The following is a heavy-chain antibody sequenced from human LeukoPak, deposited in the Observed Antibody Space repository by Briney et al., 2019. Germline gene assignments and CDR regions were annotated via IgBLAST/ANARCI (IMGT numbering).Heavy chain of an antibody. CDR2: IYYSGST. Sequence: PSETLSLTCTVSGGSISIGGYYWSWIRQYPGKGLEWIGYIYYSGSTYYNPSLSSRLTISVDTSKNQFSLRLSSVSAADTAVYYCTRVEGSFDSLTYYYYMDVWGKGTTVTVSS. D-gene: IGHD3-3*01. CDR1: GGSISIGGYY. CDR3: TRVEGSFDSLTYYYYMDV. J-gene: IGHJ6*03. V-gene: IGHV4-31*03.